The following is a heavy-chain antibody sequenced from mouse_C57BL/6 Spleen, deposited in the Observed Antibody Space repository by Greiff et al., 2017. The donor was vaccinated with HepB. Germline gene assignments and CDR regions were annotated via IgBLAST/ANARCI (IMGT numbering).Heavy chain of an antibody. CDR3: ARWVFNYSRYAMDY. J-gene: IGHJ4*01. D-gene: IGHD2-1*01. V-gene: IGHV1-81*01. Sequence: VQRVESGAELARPGASVKLSCKASGYTFTSYGISWVKQRTGQGLEWIGEIYPRSGNTYYNEKFKGKATLTADKSSSTAYMELRSLTSEDSAVYFCARWVFNYSRYAMDYWGQGTSVTVSS. CDR2: IYPRSGNT. CDR1: GYTFTSYG.